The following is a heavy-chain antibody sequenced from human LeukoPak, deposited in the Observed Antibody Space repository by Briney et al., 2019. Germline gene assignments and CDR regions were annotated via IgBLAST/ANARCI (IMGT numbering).Heavy chain of an antibody. CDR1: GFTFSSYS. Sequence: GGSLRLSCAASGFTFSSYSMNWVRQAPGEGLEWVSSISSSSSYIYYADSVKGRFTVSRDNAKNSLYLQMNSLRAEDTAVYYCARGGFDCLFSDEYYYYMDFWGKGTTVTVSS. J-gene: IGHJ6*03. CDR2: ISSSSSYI. D-gene: IGHD3-9*01. CDR3: ARGGFDCLFSDEYYYYMDF. V-gene: IGHV3-21*04.